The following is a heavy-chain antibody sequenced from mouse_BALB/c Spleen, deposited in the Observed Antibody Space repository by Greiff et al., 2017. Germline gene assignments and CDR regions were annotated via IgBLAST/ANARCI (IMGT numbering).Heavy chain of an antibody. CDR3: ARAYGSRYYYAMDY. D-gene: IGHD1-1*01. V-gene: IGHV5-4*02. CDR2: ISDGGSYT. Sequence: EVQLVESGGGLVKPGGSLKLSCAASGFTFSDYYMYWVRQTPEKRLEWVATISDGGSYTYYPDSVKGRFTISRDNAKNNLYLQMSSLKSEDTAMYYCARAYGSRYYYAMDYWGQGTSVTVSS. J-gene: IGHJ4*01. CDR1: GFTFSDYY.